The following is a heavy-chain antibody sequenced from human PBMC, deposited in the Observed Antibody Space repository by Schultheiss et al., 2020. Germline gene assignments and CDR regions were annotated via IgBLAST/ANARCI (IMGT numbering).Heavy chain of an antibody. V-gene: IGHV4-39*01. Sequence: SQTLSLTCTVSGGSISSSSYYWGWIRQPPGKGLEWIGSIYYSGSTYYNPSLKSRVTISVDTSKNQFSLKLSSVTAADTAVYYCARHGKYDFWSGYYSYYYYGMDVWGQGTTVNVSS. CDR1: GGSISSSSYY. CDR3: ARHGKYDFWSGYYSYYYYGMDV. CDR2: IYYSGST. D-gene: IGHD3-3*01. J-gene: IGHJ6*02.